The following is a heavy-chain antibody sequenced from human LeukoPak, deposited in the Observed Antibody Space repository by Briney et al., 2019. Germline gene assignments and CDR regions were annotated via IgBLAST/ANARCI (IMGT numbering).Heavy chain of an antibody. CDR3: ARAEITMVRGVSSY. J-gene: IGHJ4*02. Sequence: GASVKVSCKASGYTFTSYDINWVRQATGQGLEWMGWINSNSGGTNYAQKFQGRVTMTRDTSISTAYMELSRLRSDDTAVYYCARAEITMVRGVSSYWGQGTLVTVSS. CDR2: INSNSGGT. V-gene: IGHV1-2*02. D-gene: IGHD3-10*01. CDR1: GYTFTSYD.